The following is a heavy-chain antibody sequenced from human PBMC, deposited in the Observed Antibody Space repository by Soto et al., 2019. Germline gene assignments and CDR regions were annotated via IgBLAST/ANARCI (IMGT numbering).Heavy chain of an antibody. Sequence: PSETLSLTCAVSGGSISSSNWWSWVRQPPGKGLEWIGEIYHSGSTNYNPSLKSRVTISVDKSKNQFSLKLSSVTAADTAVYYCALYYYDSSGYSYFDYWGQGTLVTVSS. J-gene: IGHJ4*02. D-gene: IGHD3-22*01. CDR2: IYHSGST. V-gene: IGHV4-4*02. CDR1: GGSISSSNW. CDR3: ALYYYDSSGYSYFDY.